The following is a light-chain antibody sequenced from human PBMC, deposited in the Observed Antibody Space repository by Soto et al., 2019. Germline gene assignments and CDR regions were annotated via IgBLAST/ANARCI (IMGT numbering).Light chain of an antibody. CDR2: EVS. V-gene: IGLV2-14*01. CDR3: SSYTSNSTVI. CDR1: SSDVGGYNY. J-gene: IGLJ2*01. Sequence: QSALTQPASVSGSPGQSITFSCTGTSSDVGGYNYVSWYQQHPGKAPKLMIYEVSNRPSGVSNRFSGSKSGNTASLTISGGQAEDEGDYYCSSYTSNSTVIFGGGTKLTVL.